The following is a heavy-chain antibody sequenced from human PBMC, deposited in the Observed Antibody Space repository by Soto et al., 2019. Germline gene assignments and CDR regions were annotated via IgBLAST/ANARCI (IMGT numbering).Heavy chain of an antibody. D-gene: IGHD3-10*01. CDR2: INSDGSST. J-gene: IGHJ4*02. CDR1: GFTFRSYW. CDR3: ARDLPPGDY. Sequence: GSLRLSCAASGFTFRSYWMQWVRQAPGKGLVWVSWINSDGSSTSYADSVKGRFTISRDNAKNTLYLQMNSLRDEDTAVYYCARDLPPGDYWGQGTLVTVSS. V-gene: IGHV3-74*01.